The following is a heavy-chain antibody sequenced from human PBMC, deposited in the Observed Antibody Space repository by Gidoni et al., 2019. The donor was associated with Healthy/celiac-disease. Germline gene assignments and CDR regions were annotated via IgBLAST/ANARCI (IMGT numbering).Heavy chain of an antibody. D-gene: IGHD6-19*01. CDR2: ILSNDEK. J-gene: IGHJ3*02. CDR3: ASQWLGDAFDI. V-gene: IGHV2-26*01. CDR1: GFSLSNARMG. Sequence: QVTLKESGPVLVKPTETLTLPCTVSGFSLSNARMGVSWIRQPPGKALEWLAHILSNDEKSYSTSLKSRLTISKDTSKSQVVLTMTNMDPVDTATYYCASQWLGDAFDIWGQGTMVTVSS.